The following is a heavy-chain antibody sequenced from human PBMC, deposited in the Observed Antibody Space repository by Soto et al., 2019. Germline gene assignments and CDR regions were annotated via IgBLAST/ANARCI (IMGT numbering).Heavy chain of an antibody. CDR1: GWSFRXFY. D-gene: IGHD3-3*01. Sequence: TXSXTCAVSGWSFRXFYWTLLLQSPGKGLEWLGDINHVGITNYNPSLKSRVSIPVETSKSKFSLKLSSVHAAETAVYYCARAHDFWGGRQQPIDSWGQGTLAPVS. CDR2: INHVGIT. CDR3: ARAHDFWGGRQQPIDS. V-gene: IGHV4-34*01. J-gene: IGHJ4*02.